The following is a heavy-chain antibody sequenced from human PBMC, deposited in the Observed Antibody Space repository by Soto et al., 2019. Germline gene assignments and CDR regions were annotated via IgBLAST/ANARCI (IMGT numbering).Heavy chain of an antibody. CDR1: GSSVSSNY. J-gene: IGHJ4*02. CDR3: LLSAATKYYFDY. D-gene: IGHD2-15*01. Sequence: GVSLGLSFAASGSSVSSNYMSWVRQAPGKGLEWVSLISTGGNTYYTDSVKGRFTISRDISRNTLYLQMNSLRVEDTAVYYCLLSAATKYYFDYWGQGTLVTVS. CDR2: ISTGGNT. V-gene: IGHV3-66*01.